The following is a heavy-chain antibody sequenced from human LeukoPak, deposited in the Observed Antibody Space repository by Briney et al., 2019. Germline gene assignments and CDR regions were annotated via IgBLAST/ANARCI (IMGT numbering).Heavy chain of an antibody. D-gene: IGHD6-13*01. CDR2: ISYDGSNK. CDR1: GFTFSSYA. V-gene: IGHV3-30*04. Sequence: PGGSLRLSCAASGFTFSSYAMHWVRQAPGKGLEWVAVISYDGSNKYYADSVKGRSTISRDNSKNTLYLQMNSLRAEDTAVYYCARVHSSWSFDYWGQGTLVTVSS. CDR3: ARVHSSWSFDY. J-gene: IGHJ4*02.